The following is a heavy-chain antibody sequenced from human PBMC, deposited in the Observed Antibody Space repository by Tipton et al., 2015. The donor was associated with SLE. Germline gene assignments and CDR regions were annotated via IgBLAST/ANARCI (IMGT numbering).Heavy chain of an antibody. D-gene: IGHD3-16*01. CDR2: IYYIDNT. CDR3: ARFTNWGSSWYFDL. V-gene: IGHV4-61*01. Sequence: TLSLTCTVSGGSVSSGISYWSWIRQPPGKGLEWMGYIYYIDNTNYNPSLKSRVTISLDTSKNQFSLKLTSMTAADTAVYYCARFTNWGSSWYFDLWGRGTLVTVSS. J-gene: IGHJ2*01. CDR1: GGSVSSGISY.